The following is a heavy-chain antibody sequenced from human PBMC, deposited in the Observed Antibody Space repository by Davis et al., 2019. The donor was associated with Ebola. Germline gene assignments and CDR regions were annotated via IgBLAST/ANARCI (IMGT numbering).Heavy chain of an antibody. CDR2: ISYDGDYK. Sequence: PGGSLRLSCAASGFIFSDYVMHWVRQAPGKGLEWVALISYDGDYKSHADSVKGRFTISRDNSKQMLYVQMNSLRAEDTAVYYCAKGLNSDFWSGKGMDVWGQGTTVTVSS. D-gene: IGHD3-3*01. CDR1: GFIFSDYV. CDR3: AKGLNSDFWSGKGMDV. V-gene: IGHV3-30-3*01. J-gene: IGHJ6*02.